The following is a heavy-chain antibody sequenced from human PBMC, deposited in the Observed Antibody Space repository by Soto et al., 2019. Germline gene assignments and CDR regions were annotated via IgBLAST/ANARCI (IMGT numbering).Heavy chain of an antibody. CDR3: ARGVHCTNGVCYFSNYYGMDV. CDR1: GGSISSGGYY. J-gene: IGHJ6*02. D-gene: IGHD2-8*01. V-gene: IGHV4-31*03. CDR2: IYYSGST. Sequence: TLSLTCTVSGGSISSGGYYWSWIRQHPGKGLEWIGYIYYSGSTYYNPSLKSRVTISVDTSKNQFSLKLSSVTAADTAVYYCARGVHCTNGVCYFSNYYGMDVWGQGTTVTVSS.